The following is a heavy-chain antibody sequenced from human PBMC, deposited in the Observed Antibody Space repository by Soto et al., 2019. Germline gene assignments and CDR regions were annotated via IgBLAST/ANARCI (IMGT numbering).Heavy chain of an antibody. CDR2: ISGSGGST. CDR3: AKGSAKGVITMKVVVDY. CDR1: GFTFSSYA. Sequence: EVQLLESGGGLVQPGGSLRLSCAASGFTFSSYAMSWVRQAPGKGLEWVSAISGSGGSTYYADSVKGRFTISRDNSKNTLYLQMNSLRAEDTAVYYCAKGSAKGVITMKVVVDYWGQGTLVTVSS. V-gene: IGHV3-23*01. D-gene: IGHD3-22*01. J-gene: IGHJ4*02.